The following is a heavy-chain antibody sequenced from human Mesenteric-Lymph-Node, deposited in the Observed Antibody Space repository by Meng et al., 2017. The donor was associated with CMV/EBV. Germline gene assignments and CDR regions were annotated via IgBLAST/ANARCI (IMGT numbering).Heavy chain of an antibody. CDR2: IKQDGSEK. CDR1: GFTFSSYW. V-gene: IGHV3-7*01. CDR3: ARGSGRF. Sequence: ESLKISCAASGFTFSSYWMSWVRQAPGKGLEWVANIKQDGSEKYYVDSVKGRFTISRDKAKNSLYLQMNSLRAEDTAVYYCARGSGRFWGQGTLVTVSS. J-gene: IGHJ4*02. D-gene: IGHD3-3*01.